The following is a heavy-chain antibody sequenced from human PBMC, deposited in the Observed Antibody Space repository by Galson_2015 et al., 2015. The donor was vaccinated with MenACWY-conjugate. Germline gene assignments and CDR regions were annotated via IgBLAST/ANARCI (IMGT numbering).Heavy chain of an antibody. CDR2: IKEDGRED. CDR3: ARTYDLWAFDY. D-gene: IGHD3-3*01. CDR1: GFTFTRWW. V-gene: IGHV3-7*01. J-gene: IGHJ4*02. Sequence: SLRLSCAASGFTFTRWWMSWVRQAPGKGLEWVASIKEDGREDHYGDSVRGRLTVSRDNAKNSFYLQMNSLRVEDTAVYFCARTYDLWAFDYWGQGILDTVSS.